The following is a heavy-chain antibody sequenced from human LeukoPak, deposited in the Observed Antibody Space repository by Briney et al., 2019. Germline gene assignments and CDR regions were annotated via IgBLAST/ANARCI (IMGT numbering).Heavy chain of an antibody. CDR1: GFTFSSYG. J-gene: IGHJ4*02. CDR3: AKPTRGSGSFLIDF. CDR2: IWDDGSSK. Sequence: GRSLRLSCAASGFTFSSYGMHWARQAPGKGLEWVAVIWDDGSSKYYGDSVKGRFTISRDNSKNTLYLQMNSLRAEDTAVYYCAKPTRGSGSFLIDFWGQGTLVTVSS. D-gene: IGHD1-26*01. V-gene: IGHV3-33*06.